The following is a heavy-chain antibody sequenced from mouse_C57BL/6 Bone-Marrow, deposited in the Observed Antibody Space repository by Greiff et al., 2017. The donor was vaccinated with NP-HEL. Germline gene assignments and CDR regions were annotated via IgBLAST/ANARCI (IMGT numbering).Heavy chain of an antibody. CDR2: IYPGNSDT. Sequence: VQLQQSGTVLARPGASVKMSCKTSGYTFTSYWMHWVKQRPGQGLEWIGAIYPGNSDTSYNQKFKGKAKLTAVTSASTAYMELSSLTNEDSAVYYCTSRSSYPYYFDYWGQGTTLTVSS. CDR3: TSRSSYPYYFDY. V-gene: IGHV1-5*01. J-gene: IGHJ2*01. CDR1: GYTFTSYW. D-gene: IGHD1-1*01.